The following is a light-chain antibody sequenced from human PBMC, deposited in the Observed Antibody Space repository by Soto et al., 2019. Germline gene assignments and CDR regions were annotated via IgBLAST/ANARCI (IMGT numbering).Light chain of an antibody. J-gene: IGKJ1*01. V-gene: IGKV3-20*01. CDR2: DTS. CDR3: KDYGTSPWT. CDR1: QILTSTY. Sequence: IGLTLSPCALSLPPGKRATVYCRASQILTSTYFAWYQQTPGQAPRLLIYDTSYRATGIPDRFSGSGFGTDFTLTICRVEPEDFAVYYCKDYGTSPWTFGQGGKVDI.